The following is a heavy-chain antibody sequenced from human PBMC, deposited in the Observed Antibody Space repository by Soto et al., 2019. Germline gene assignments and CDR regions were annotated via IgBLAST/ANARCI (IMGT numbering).Heavy chain of an antibody. CDR1: GYTFTSYG. V-gene: IGHV1-18*04. Sequence: ASVKFSCKASGYTFTSYGISWVRQAPGQWLEWMGWIRAYNGNTNYAQKLQGRVTMTTDTSTSTAYVELRSLRSDDTAVYYCAREGVAVAGNHYYYYGMDVWGQGTTVTVSS. CDR2: IRAYNGNT. J-gene: IGHJ6*02. CDR3: AREGVAVAGNHYYYYGMDV. D-gene: IGHD6-19*01.